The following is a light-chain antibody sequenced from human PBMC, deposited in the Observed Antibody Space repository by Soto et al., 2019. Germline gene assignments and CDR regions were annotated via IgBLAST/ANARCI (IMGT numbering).Light chain of an antibody. CDR2: GAS. J-gene: IGKJ5*01. V-gene: IGKV3-15*01. CDR1: HGISSH. CDR3: QQYNNWPPIT. Sequence: VLTQSPATLSVSPGERATLSFRASHGISSHLAWYQQKPGQPPRLLIYGASSRATGVPARFSGSGSGTEFTLTISSLQSEDFGVYYCQQYNNWPPITFGQGTRLEIK.